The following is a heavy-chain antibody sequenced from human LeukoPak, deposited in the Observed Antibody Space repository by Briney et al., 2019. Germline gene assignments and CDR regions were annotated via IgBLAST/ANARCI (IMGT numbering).Heavy chain of an antibody. CDR1: GGSISSYY. Sequence: PSETLSLTCTVSGGSISSYYWSWIRQPPGKGLEWIGYIYYSGSTNYNPSLKSRVTISVDTSKNQFSLKLSSVTAADTAVYYCARARGIVATISYYYYGMDVWGQGTTVTVSS. CDR2: IYYSGST. V-gene: IGHV4-59*01. CDR3: ARARGIVATISYYYYGMDV. D-gene: IGHD5-12*01. J-gene: IGHJ6*02.